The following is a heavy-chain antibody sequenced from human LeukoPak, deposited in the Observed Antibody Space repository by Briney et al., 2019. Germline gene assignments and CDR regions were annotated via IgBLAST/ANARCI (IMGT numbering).Heavy chain of an antibody. J-gene: IGHJ4*02. D-gene: IGHD3-22*01. CDR1: GFTFSNAW. V-gene: IGHV3-15*01. CDR2: IKSKTDGGTT. CDR3: TTAHYYDSSAPDY. Sequence: GGSLRLSCAASGFTFSNAWMSWVRQAPGKGLEWVGRIKSKTDGGTTDYAAPVKGRFTISRDDSKSTLYLQMSSLQTEDTAVYYCTTAHYYDSSAPDYWGQGTLVTVSS.